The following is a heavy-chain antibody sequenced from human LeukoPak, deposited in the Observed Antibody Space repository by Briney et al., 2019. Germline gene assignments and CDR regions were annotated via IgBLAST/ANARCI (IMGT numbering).Heavy chain of an antibody. V-gene: IGHV3-7*01. D-gene: IGHD3-3*01. CDR1: GFTFSSYW. Sequence: GGSLRLSCAASGFTFSSYWMSWVRQAPGKGLEWVANIKQDGSEKYYVDSVKGRFTISRDNAKNSLYLQMSSLRAEDTAVYYCARGRAYYDFWSGYYPDYWGQGTLVTVSS. J-gene: IGHJ4*02. CDR3: ARGRAYYDFWSGYYPDY. CDR2: IKQDGSEK.